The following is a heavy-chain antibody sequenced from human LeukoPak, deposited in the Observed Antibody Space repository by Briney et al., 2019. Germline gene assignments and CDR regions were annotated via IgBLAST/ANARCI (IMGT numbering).Heavy chain of an antibody. D-gene: IGHD1-26*01. J-gene: IGHJ4*02. V-gene: IGHV4-59*01. Sequence: SETLSLTCTVFGGSISSYYLSWIRQPPGKGLEWIWYIYYSGSTNYNPSLKSRLTISVDTSNNHFSLKLSSVTAAATAVYYCARCLVGDTYYFDNWGQGTLVTVS. CDR3: ARCLVGDTYYFDN. CDR1: GGSISSYY. CDR2: IYYSGST.